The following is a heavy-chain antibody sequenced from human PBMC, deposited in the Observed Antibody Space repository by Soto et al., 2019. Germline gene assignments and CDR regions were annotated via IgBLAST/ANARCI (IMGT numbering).Heavy chain of an antibody. CDR2: INPNSGGT. D-gene: IGHD2-21*02. V-gene: IGHV1-2*04. J-gene: IGHJ3*02. CDR3: ARAITYCGGDCYSSASDI. Sequence: ASGKVSCKASGYTFTGYYMHWVRQAPGQGLEWMGWINPNSGGTNYAQKFQGWVTMTRDTSISTAYMELSRLRSDDTAVYYCARAITYCGGDCYSSASDIWGQGTMVTV. CDR1: GYTFTGYY.